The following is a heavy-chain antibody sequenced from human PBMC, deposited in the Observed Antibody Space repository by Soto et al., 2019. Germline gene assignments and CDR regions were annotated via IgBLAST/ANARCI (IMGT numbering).Heavy chain of an antibody. CDR1: GFTFSTYW. D-gene: IGHD1-1*01. CDR3: ARDSGTSDY. J-gene: IGHJ4*02. V-gene: IGHV3-7*01. CDR2: IKQDGSER. Sequence: ESGGGLVQPGGSLRLSCAASGFTFSTYWMAWVRQAPGKGLEWVANIKQDGSERYYVDSVKGRFTISRDNAKSSLYLQMNSLRAEDTAVYYCARDSGTSDYWGQGTLVTVSS.